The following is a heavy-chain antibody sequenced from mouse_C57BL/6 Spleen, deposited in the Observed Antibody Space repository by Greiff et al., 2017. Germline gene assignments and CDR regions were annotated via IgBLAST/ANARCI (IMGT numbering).Heavy chain of an antibody. J-gene: IGHJ2*01. CDR2: INYDGSST. D-gene: IGHD1-1*01. V-gene: IGHV5-16*01. CDR1: GFTFSDYY. Sequence: EVKVVESEGGLVQPGSSMKLSCTASGFTFSDYYMAWVRQVPEKGLEWVANINYDGSSTYYLDSLKSRFIISRDNAKNILYLQMSSLKSEDTATYYCARVGPIYYYGISFDYWGQGTTLTVSS. CDR3: ARVGPIYYYGISFDY.